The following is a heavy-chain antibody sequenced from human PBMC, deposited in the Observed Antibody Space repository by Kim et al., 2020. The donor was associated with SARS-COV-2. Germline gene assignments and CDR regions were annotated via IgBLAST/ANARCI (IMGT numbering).Heavy chain of an antibody. D-gene: IGHD6-25*01. Sequence: ASVKVSCQTSGYTFTDYYIHWVRQAPGQGLEWVGSVNPKNGGTLYAQKFQGRVFLTSDTSIRTAYMDLRSLTSDDTALYFCARGLAAGPWGQGTMVTVSS. J-gene: IGHJ5*02. CDR2: VNPKNGGT. V-gene: IGHV1-2*02. CDR3: ARGLAAGP. CDR1: GYTFTDYY.